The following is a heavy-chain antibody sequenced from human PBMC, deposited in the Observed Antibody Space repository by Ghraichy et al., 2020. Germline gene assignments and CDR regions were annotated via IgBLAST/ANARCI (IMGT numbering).Heavy chain of an antibody. CDR1: GGSISSSSYY. CDR2: IYYSGST. J-gene: IGHJ5*02. D-gene: IGHD3-9*01. Sequence: GSLRLSCTVSGGSISSSSYYWGWIRQPPGKGLEWIGSIYYSGSTYYNPSLKSRVTISVDTSKNQFSLKLSSVTAADTAVYYCARDVLLRYFNEDWFDPWGQGTLVTVSS. V-gene: IGHV4-39*07. CDR3: ARDVLLRYFNEDWFDP.